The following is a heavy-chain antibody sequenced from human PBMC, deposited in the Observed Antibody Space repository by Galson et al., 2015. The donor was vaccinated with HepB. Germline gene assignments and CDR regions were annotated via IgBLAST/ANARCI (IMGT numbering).Heavy chain of an antibody. Sequence: SLRLSCAASGFTFNIYSLNWVRQAPGKGLEWVSSISYSSSYRYYADSVKGRFTISRDNAKNSLYLQMNSLRAEDTAVYYCARVRGYSAYDPFDYWGQGTLVTVSS. CDR3: ARVRGYSAYDPFDY. CDR1: GFTFNIYS. CDR2: ISYSSSYR. D-gene: IGHD5-12*01. V-gene: IGHV3-21*01. J-gene: IGHJ4*02.